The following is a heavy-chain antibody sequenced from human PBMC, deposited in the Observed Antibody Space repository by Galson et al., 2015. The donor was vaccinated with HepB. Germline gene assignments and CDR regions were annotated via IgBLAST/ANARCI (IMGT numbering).Heavy chain of an antibody. CDR1: GYSFTSYW. Sequence: QSGAEVKKPGESLRISCKGSGYSFTSYWISWVRRMPGKGLEWMGRIDPSDSYTNYSPSFQGHVTISADKSISTAYLQWSSLKASDTAMYYCARQESSGWYYGFWYFDLWGRGTLVTVSS. J-gene: IGHJ2*01. CDR2: IDPSDSYT. V-gene: IGHV5-10-1*01. D-gene: IGHD6-19*01. CDR3: ARQESSGWYYGFWYFDL.